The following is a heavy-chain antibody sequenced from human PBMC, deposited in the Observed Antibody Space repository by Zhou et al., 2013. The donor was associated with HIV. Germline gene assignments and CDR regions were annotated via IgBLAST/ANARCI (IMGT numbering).Heavy chain of an antibody. V-gene: IGHV4-59*11. CDR1: GGSISSHY. Sequence: QVQLQESGPGLVKPSETLSLACTVSGGSISSHYWSWIRQPPGKGLEWIGYIYYSGSTNYNPSLKNRVTISVDTSKNQFSLKLSSVTAADTAVYYCARELKGTWSGYDYWGQGALGHRLL. D-gene: IGHD3-3*01. CDR3: ARELKGTWSGYDY. J-gene: IGHJ4*02. CDR2: IYYSGST.